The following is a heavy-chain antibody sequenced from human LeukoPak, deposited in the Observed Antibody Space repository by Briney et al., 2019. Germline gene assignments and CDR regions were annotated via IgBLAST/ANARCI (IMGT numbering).Heavy chain of an antibody. V-gene: IGHV3-48*01. CDR3: ARLYSSSSGYYYYMDV. Sequence: GGSLRLSCAASGFTFSSYAMSWVRQAPGKGLEWVSYISSSSSTIYYADSVKGRFTISRDNAKNSLYLQMNSLRAEDTAVYYCARLYSSSSGYYYYMDVWGKGTTVTVSS. CDR2: ISSSSSTI. J-gene: IGHJ6*03. D-gene: IGHD6-6*01. CDR1: GFTFSSYA.